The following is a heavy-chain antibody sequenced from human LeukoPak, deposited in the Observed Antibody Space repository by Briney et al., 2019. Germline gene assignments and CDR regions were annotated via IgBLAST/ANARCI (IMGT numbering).Heavy chain of an antibody. Sequence: GGSLRLSCVVSGFPFDMSPMTWVRQAPGKGPEWVAKMKEDGTEIFYAGSVDGRFTISRDNSKNPLYLQMNSLRVEDTAVYYCATGGAPGGRFENWGQGTLVTVSS. J-gene: IGHJ4*02. CDR2: MKEDGTEI. D-gene: IGHD3-16*01. V-gene: IGHV3-7*01. CDR3: ATGGAPGGRFEN. CDR1: GFPFDMSP.